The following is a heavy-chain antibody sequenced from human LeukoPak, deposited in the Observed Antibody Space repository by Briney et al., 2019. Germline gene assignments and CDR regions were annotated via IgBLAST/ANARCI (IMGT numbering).Heavy chain of an antibody. CDR2: IKQDGSEK. V-gene: IGHV3-7*01. J-gene: IGHJ4*02. D-gene: IGHD6-19*01. CDR1: GFTFSSYW. Sequence: SGGSLRLSCAASGFTFSSYWMSWVRQAPGKGLEWVANIKQDGSEKYYVDSVKGRFTISRDNAKNSLYLQMNSLRAEDTAVYYCARDLIDLVYGLPVAGTSRRPYWGQGTLLTVSS. CDR3: ARDLIDLVYGLPVAGTSRRPY.